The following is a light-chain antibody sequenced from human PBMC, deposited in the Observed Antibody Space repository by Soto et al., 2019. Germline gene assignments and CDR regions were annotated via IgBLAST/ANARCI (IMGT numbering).Light chain of an antibody. CDR1: QSVSSY. CDR2: DAS. Sequence: EIVLTQSPATLSLSPGERATLSCRASQSVSSYLAWYQQKPGQAPRLLIYDASNRATGIPARFSGSGSGTDFTLTTSSLEPEDLAVYYCQQRSNWPTFGGGTKVEIK. V-gene: IGKV3-11*01. CDR3: QQRSNWPT. J-gene: IGKJ4*01.